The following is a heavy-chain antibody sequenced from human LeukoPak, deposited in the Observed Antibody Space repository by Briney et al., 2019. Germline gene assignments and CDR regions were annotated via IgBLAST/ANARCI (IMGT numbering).Heavy chain of an antibody. V-gene: IGHV3-53*01. J-gene: IGHJ4*02. CDR2: IYSGGST. D-gene: IGHD6-6*01. CDR1: GFTVSSNY. CDR3: ARGIAARPPRD. Sequence: GGSLRLSCAASGFTVSSNYMSWVRQAPGKGLEWVSVIYSGGSTYYADSVKGRSTISRDNSKNTLYLQMNSLRAEDTAVYYRARGIAARPPRDWGQGTLVTVSS.